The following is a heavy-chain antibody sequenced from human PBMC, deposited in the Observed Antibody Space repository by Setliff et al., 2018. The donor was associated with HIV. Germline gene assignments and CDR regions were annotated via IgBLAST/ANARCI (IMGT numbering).Heavy chain of an antibody. Sequence: SETLSLTCTVSGGSISSYYWSWIRQPAGKGLEWIGRIYTSGSTNYNPSLKSRVTMSVDTSKNQFSLKLSSVTAADTAVYYCARSIYGSGTYPLDVWGPGTLVTVSS. CDR2: IYTSGST. V-gene: IGHV4-4*07. CDR1: GGSISSYY. D-gene: IGHD3-10*01. J-gene: IGHJ4*02. CDR3: ARSIYGSGTYPLDV.